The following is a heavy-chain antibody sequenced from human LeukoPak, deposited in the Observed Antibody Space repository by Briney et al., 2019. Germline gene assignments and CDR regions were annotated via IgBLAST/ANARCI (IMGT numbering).Heavy chain of an antibody. D-gene: IGHD3-16*01. V-gene: IGHV1-69*02. J-gene: IGHJ4*02. Sequence: SVKVSCKASGGTFSSYTISWVRQAPGQGLEWMGRIIPILGIANYAQKFQGRVTITADKSTSTAYMELSSLRSEDTAVYYCATKRTLGGGIDYWGQGTLVTVSS. CDR2: IIPILGIA. CDR3: ATKRTLGGGIDY. CDR1: GGTFSSYT.